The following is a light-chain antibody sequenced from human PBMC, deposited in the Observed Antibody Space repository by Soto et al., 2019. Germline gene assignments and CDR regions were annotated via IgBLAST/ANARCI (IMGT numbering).Light chain of an antibody. V-gene: IGKV3-20*01. CDR2: GAS. CDR3: QQYGSSTWT. Sequence: EIVLTQSPGTLSLSPGERATLSCRASQSVSSSYLAWYQQNPGQAPRLLIYGASSRATGIPDRFSGSGSGTDFTFTFSSLEPKDFAVYYCQQYGSSTWTFGQGTKVDIK. J-gene: IGKJ1*01. CDR1: QSVSSSY.